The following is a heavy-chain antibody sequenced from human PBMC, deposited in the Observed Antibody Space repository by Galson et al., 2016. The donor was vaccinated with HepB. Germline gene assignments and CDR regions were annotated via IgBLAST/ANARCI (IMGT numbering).Heavy chain of an antibody. Sequence: SVKVSCKASGGIFSSYTISWVRQGPGQGLEWMGGIIPFFGTASYAQEFQGRVTITADESTNTAYMELSSLRSGDTAVYYCAMERGSKIYYYDSSGYYYVHDDFHIWGQGAMVTVSS. CDR3: AMERGSKIYYYDSSGYYYVHDDFHI. J-gene: IGHJ3*02. V-gene: IGHV1-69*13. CDR2: IIPFFGTA. CDR1: GGIFSSYT. D-gene: IGHD3-22*01.